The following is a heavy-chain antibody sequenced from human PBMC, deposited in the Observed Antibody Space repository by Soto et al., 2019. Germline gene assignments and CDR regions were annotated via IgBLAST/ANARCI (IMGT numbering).Heavy chain of an antibody. Sequence: EVQLVESGGGLVQPGGSLRLSCAASGFTFSSYGMSWVRQAPGKGLECVANIKQDGSEKYYVYSVKGRFTISRDNVKNSLYLQMNSLRAEDTVVYYCARDWRHYVFWSGIADGVDYWGQGTLVTVSS. CDR2: IKQDGSEK. CDR3: ARDWRHYVFWSGIADGVDY. V-gene: IGHV3-7*01. J-gene: IGHJ4*02. CDR1: GFTFSSYG. D-gene: IGHD3-3*01.